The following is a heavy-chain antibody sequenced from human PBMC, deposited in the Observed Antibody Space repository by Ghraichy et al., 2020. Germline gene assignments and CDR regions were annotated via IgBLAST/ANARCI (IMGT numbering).Heavy chain of an antibody. J-gene: IGHJ3*02. CDR2: ISGSGDST. V-gene: IGHV3-23*01. Sequence: GGGRRRYCAASKFSFSNYPMSWVRQAPGKGLQWVSSISGSGDSTYYTDSVKGRFTISRDNSKNTLFLQMNSLRVEDTALYYCAKRLKSGSYYAAFDMWGHTTMITVSS. CDR1: KFSFSNYP. D-gene: IGHD1-26*01. CDR3: AKRLKSGSYYAAFDM.